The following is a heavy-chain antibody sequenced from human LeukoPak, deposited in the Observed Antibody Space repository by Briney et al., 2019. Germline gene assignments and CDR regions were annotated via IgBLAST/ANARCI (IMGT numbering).Heavy chain of an antibody. CDR1: GFTFRSYG. D-gene: IGHD5-12*01. CDR3: AKSMVATMMTFDY. Sequence: GGSLRLSCAASGFTFRSYGIHWVRQAPGKGLEWVAVIAYDGSNKYYADSVKGRFTLSRDNSKNTLSLQMNSLRAEDTAVYYCAKSMVATMMTFDYWGQGTLVTVSS. J-gene: IGHJ4*02. V-gene: IGHV3-30*18. CDR2: IAYDGSNK.